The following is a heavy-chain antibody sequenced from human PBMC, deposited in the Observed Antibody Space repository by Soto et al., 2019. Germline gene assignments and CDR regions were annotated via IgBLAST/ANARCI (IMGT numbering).Heavy chain of an antibody. V-gene: IGHV3-23*01. CDR2: ISGSGGST. J-gene: IGHJ4*02. D-gene: IGHD3-10*01. CDR3: ANDRRVHYYDSGSSDY. CDR1: GFTFSNYA. Sequence: EVQLLESGGGLVQTGGSLRLSCAASGFTFSNYAMSWVRQAQGKGLEWVSAISGSGGSTYYADSVKGRFTISRDNSNNTLYLHMNILRAEVTAVYYCANDRRVHYYDSGSSDYWGQGTLVTVSS.